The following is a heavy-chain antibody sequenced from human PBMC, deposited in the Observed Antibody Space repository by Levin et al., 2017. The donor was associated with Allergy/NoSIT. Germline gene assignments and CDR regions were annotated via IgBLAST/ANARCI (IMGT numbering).Heavy chain of an antibody. CDR2: IYSGGKT. CDR1: GFTVSSNY. J-gene: IGHJ3*02. CDR3: ARDGGRHCFTTSCYVWGAFDT. V-gene: IGHV3-66*02. Sequence: GGSLRLSCAASGFTVSSNYMNWVRQAPGKGLEWVSVIYSGGKTYYADSVKGRFTVSRDISENTLYLLMNNLRVEDTAVYYCARDGGRHCFTTSCYVWGAFDTWGQGTMVTVSS. D-gene: IGHD2-2*01.